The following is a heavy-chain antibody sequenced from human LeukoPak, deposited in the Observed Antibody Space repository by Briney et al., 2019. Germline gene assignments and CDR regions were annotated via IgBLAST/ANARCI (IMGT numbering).Heavy chain of an antibody. CDR1: GFTVSSNY. CDR2: IYSGDST. J-gene: IGHJ3*02. V-gene: IGHV3-53*01. D-gene: IGHD3-16*01. CDR3: ARALGDAFDI. Sequence: GGSLRLSCAASGFTVSSNYMSWVRQAPGKGLEWVSVIYSGDSTFYADSVKGRFTISRNNSKNTLYLQMNSLRAEDTAVYYCARALGDAFDIWGQGKMVAVSS.